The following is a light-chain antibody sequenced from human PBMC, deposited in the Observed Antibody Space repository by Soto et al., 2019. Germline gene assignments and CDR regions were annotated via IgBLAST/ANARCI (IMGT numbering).Light chain of an antibody. J-gene: IGLJ3*02. Sequence: QSVLAQPPSLSGAPGQRVTISCTGSSSNIGAGYDVHWYQQLPGTAPKLLIYGNSNRPSGVPDRFSGSKSGTSASLAITGLQADDEADYYCQSYDSSLSGSVFGGGTKLTVL. CDR3: QSYDSSLSGSV. CDR2: GNS. V-gene: IGLV1-40*01. CDR1: SSNIGAGYD.